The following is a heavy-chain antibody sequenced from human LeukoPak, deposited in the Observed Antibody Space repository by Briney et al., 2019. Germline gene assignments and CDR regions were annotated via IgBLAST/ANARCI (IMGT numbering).Heavy chain of an antibody. V-gene: IGHV4-39*07. Sequence: SEPLSLLCTVSGRSISSSSYYWGWSRQPPGKGLEGIGSIYYSGRTYYNPSLKSRVTISVDTSKNQFSLKLKSVTAADTAVYYCARVIALAGAFNAFDIWGQGTVVTVPS. CDR1: GRSISSSSYY. CDR3: ARVIALAGAFNAFDI. CDR2: IYYSGRT. J-gene: IGHJ3*02. D-gene: IGHD6-19*01.